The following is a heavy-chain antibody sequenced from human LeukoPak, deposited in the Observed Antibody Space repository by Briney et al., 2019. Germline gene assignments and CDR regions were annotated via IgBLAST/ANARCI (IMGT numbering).Heavy chain of an antibody. CDR1: GGSISSYY. J-gene: IGHJ3*02. CDR3: ARWELQEAFDI. D-gene: IGHD1-26*01. CDR2: IYTSGST. Sequence: SETLSLTCAVSGGSISSYYWSWIRQPPGKGLEWIGYIYTSGSTNYNPSLKSRVTISVDTSKNQFSLKLSSVTAADTAVYYCARWELQEAFDIWGQGTMVTVSS. V-gene: IGHV4-4*09.